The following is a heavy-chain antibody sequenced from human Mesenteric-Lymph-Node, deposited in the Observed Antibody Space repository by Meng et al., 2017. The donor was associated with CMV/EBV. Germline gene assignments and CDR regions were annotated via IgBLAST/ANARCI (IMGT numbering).Heavy chain of an antibody. CDR1: GGSISSYY. CDR2: IYYSGST. Sequence: SETLSLTCTVSGGSISSYYWSWIRQPPGKGLEWIGYIYYSGSTNYNPSLKSRVTISVDTSKNQFSLKLSSVTAADTAVYYCAREQKRPYYYYGMDVWGQGTTVTVSS. D-gene: IGHD3-16*01. CDR3: AREQKRPYYYYGMDV. J-gene: IGHJ6*02. V-gene: IGHV4-59*01.